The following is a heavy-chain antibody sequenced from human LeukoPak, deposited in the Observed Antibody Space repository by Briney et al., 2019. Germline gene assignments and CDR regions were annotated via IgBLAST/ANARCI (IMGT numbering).Heavy chain of an antibody. CDR3: ARTLRYFDWSLLDP. J-gene: IGHJ5*02. V-gene: IGHV4-4*02. Sequence: SETLSLTCAVSGGSISSSNWWSWVRQPPGKGLEWIGEIYHSGSTNYNPSLKSRVTISVDKSKNQFSLKLSSVTAADTAVYYCARTLRYFDWSLLDPWGQGTLVTVSS. CDR1: GGSISSSNW. CDR2: IYHSGST. D-gene: IGHD3-9*01.